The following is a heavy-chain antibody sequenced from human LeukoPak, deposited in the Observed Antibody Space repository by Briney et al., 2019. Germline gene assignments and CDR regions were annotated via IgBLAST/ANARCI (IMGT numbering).Heavy chain of an antibody. J-gene: IGHJ4*02. CDR2: IYSGGST. D-gene: IGHD2-15*01. CDR1: GFTVSNNY. V-gene: IGHV3-66*01. Sequence: GGSLRLSCAASGFTVSNNYITWIRQAPGKGLEWVSVIYSGGSTYYADSVKGRFTISGDNSKNTLYLQMNSLRAEDTAVYYCARDRGYCSGGSCYSGFYYWGRGTLVTVSS. CDR3: ARDRGYCSGGSCYSGFYY.